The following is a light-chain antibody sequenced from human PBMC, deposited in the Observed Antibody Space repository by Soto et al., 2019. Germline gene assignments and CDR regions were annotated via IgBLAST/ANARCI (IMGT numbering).Light chain of an antibody. V-gene: IGLV4-69*01. J-gene: IGLJ2*01. CDR1: SGHSSYA. CDR2: LNSDGSH. CDR3: QTWGTGTQGV. Sequence: QPVLTQSPSASASLGASVKLTCTLSSGHSSYAIAWHQQQPEKGPRYLMKLNSDGSHSKGDGIPDRFSGSSSGAERYLTISSLRSEDEADYYCQTWGTGTQGVFGGGTKLTVL.